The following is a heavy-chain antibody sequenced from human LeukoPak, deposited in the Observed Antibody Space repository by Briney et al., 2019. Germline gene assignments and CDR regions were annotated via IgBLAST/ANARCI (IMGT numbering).Heavy chain of an antibody. CDR2: ISGSGGST. Sequence: GGSLRLSCAASGFTFSSYGMSWVRQAPGKGLEWVSAISGSGGSTYYADSVKGRFTISRDNAKNSLYLQMNSLRAEDTAVYYCARIPSSGYSFDCWGQGTLVTVSS. CDR3: ARIPSSGYSFDC. CDR1: GFTFSSYG. J-gene: IGHJ4*02. V-gene: IGHV3-23*01. D-gene: IGHD3-22*01.